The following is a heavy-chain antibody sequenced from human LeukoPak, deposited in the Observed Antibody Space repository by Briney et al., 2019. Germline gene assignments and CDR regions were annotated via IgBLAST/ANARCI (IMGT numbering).Heavy chain of an antibody. J-gene: IGHJ4*02. Sequence: SETLSLTCSVSGGSVSDYYWSWIRQSPGKGPEWIGYFYSGSSRFNPSLKSRVAISVDTSNNQFSLKLTSVTAAHTAVYYCARHSYGDVYYLDFWGQGTLVTVSS. CDR2: FYSGSS. CDR3: ARHSYGDVYYLDF. D-gene: IGHD4-17*01. V-gene: IGHV4-59*08. CDR1: GGSVSDYY.